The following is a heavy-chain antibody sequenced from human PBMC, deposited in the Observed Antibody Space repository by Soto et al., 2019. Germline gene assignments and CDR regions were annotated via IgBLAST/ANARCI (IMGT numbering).Heavy chain of an antibody. V-gene: IGHV1-69*13. J-gene: IGHJ4*02. CDR1: GGTFSSYA. CDR2: IIPIFGTA. Sequence: ASVKVSCKASGGTFSSYAISWVRQAPGQGLEWMGGIIPIFGTANYAQKFQGRVTITADESTSTAYMELSSLRSEDTAVYYCAREHDSSGYYTATLGYWGQGTLVTVSS. CDR3: AREHDSSGYYTATLGY. D-gene: IGHD3-22*01.